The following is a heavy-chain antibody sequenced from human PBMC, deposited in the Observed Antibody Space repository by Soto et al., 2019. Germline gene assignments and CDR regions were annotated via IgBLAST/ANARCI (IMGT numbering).Heavy chain of an antibody. CDR1: GDTFTAYA. D-gene: IGHD2-15*01. CDR2: IIPIAGTP. CDR3: ARGYCVSSSCHSLDS. J-gene: IGHJ4*02. Sequence: SVKVSCKASGDTFTAYAISWVRQAPGQGLEWMGGIIPIAGTPTYAQKFQGRVTITEDRSTSTTSMELSRLTSEDTAVYYCARGYCVSSSCHSLDSWGQGTPVTVSS. V-gene: IGHV1-69*06.